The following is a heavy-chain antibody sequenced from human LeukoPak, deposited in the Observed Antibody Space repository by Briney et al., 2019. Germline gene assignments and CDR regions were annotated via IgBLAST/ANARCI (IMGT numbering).Heavy chain of an antibody. Sequence: GASVKVSCKASGYTFTSYDINWVRQATGQGLEWMGWISAYNGNTNYAQKLQGRVTMTTDTSTSTAYMELRSLRSDDTAVYYCARFSIFGVVSHLDYWGQGTLVTVSS. CDR2: ISAYNGNT. CDR3: ARFSIFGVVSHLDY. D-gene: IGHD3-3*01. V-gene: IGHV1-18*01. J-gene: IGHJ4*02. CDR1: GYTFTSYD.